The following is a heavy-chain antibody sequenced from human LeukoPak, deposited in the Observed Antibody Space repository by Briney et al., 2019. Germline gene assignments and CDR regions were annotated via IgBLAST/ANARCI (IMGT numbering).Heavy chain of an antibody. Sequence: GESLKISCKGSGYRFTSYWIGWVRQMPGKGLEWMGIIYPGDSDTRYSPSFQGQVTISADKSISTAYLQWSSLKASDTAMYYCATAMLIDYYGMDVWGQGTTVTVSS. D-gene: IGHD2-8*01. J-gene: IGHJ6*02. V-gene: IGHV5-51*01. CDR3: ATAMLIDYYGMDV. CDR2: IYPGDSDT. CDR1: GYRFTSYW.